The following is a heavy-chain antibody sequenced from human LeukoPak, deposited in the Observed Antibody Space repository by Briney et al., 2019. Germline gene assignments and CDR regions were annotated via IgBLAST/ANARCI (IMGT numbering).Heavy chain of an antibody. CDR1: GYRFTSYW. CDR2: ISPDDSDT. Sequence: GESLKISCKGSGYRFTSYWIGWVRQMPGKGLEWMGIISPDDSDTRYSPSFQGQVTISADKSISTAYLQWSSLKASDTAMYYCARRVGRIGDYFDYWGQGTLVTVSP. J-gene: IGHJ4*02. CDR3: ARRVGRIGDYFDY. V-gene: IGHV5-51*01. D-gene: IGHD3-10*01.